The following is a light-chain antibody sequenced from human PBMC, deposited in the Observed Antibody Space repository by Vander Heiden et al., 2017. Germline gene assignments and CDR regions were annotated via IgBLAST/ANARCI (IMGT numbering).Light chain of an antibody. CDR3: SSYTSTSTLYV. Sequence: QSALTQPASVSWSPGQSITIPCSGTSSDIGAYNYVSWFQQHPDKAPKLIIYDVSIRPSGVSNRFSGSKSGNTASLTISGLLPEDEADYFCSSYTSTSTLYVFGTGTKVTVL. CDR2: DVS. CDR1: SSDIGAYNY. J-gene: IGLJ1*01. V-gene: IGLV2-14*01.